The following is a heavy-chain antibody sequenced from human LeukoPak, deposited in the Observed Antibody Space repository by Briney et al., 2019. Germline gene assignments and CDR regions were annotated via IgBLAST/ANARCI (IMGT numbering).Heavy chain of an antibody. J-gene: IGHJ4*02. D-gene: IGHD3-22*01. Sequence: SETLSLTCTVSGGSISSYYWSWIRQPPGKGLEWIGYIYYSGSTNYNPSLKSRVAISVDTSKNQFSLKLSSVTAADTAVYYCARQRFRISVIGYFDYWGQGTLVTVSS. CDR3: ARQRFRISVIGYFDY. CDR1: GGSISSYY. CDR2: IYYSGST. V-gene: IGHV4-59*08.